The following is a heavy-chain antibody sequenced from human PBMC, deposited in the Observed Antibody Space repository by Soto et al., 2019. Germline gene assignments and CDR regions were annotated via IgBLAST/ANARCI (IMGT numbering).Heavy chain of an antibody. V-gene: IGHV4-30-2*05. D-gene: IGHD2-8*01. CDR3: ARGGHPYENYYGMDV. J-gene: IGHJ6*02. CDR1: GGSISSGGYS. CDR2: IYHSGST. Sequence: PSETLSLTCAVSGGSISSGGYSWSWIRQPPGKGLEWIGYIYHSGSTYYNPSLKSRVNISVDTSKNQFSLKLSSVTAADTAVYYCARGGHPYENYYGMDVWGQGTTVTVSS.